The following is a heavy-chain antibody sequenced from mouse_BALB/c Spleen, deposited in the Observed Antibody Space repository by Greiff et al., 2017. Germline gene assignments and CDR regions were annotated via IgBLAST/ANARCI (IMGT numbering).Heavy chain of an antibody. D-gene: IGHD3-1*01. CDR3: ARPPSGGYDEGYYLDY. J-gene: IGHJ2*01. CDR2: ISSGGSYT. CDR1: GFTFSSYG. Sequence: EVKVVESGGDLVKPGGSLKLSCAASGFTFSSYGMSWVRPTPDKRLEWVATISSGGSYTYYPDSVKGRFTISRDNAKNTLYLQMSSLKSEDTAMYYCARPPSGGYDEGYYLDYWGQGTTLTVSS. V-gene: IGHV5-6*01.